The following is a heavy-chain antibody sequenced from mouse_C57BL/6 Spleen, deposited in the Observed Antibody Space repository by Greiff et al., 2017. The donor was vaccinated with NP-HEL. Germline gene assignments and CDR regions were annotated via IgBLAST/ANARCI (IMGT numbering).Heavy chain of an antibody. J-gene: IGHJ2*01. V-gene: IGHV1-59*01. D-gene: IGHD3-2*02. CDR2: IDPSDSYT. CDR1: GYTFTSYW. Sequence: QVQLQQPGAELVRPGTSVKLSCKASGYTFTSYWMHWVKQRPGQGLEWIGVIDPSDSYTNYNQKFKGKATLTVDTSSSTAYMQLSSLTSEDSAVYYCARGTAQAAYYFDYWSQGTTLTVSS. CDR3: ARGTAQAAYYFDY.